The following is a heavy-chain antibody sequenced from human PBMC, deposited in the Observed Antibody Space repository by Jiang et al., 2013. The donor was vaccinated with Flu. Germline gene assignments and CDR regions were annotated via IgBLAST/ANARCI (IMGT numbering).Heavy chain of an antibody. D-gene: IGHD4-17*01. V-gene: IGHV1-69*01. Sequence: ISWVRQAPGQGLEWMGGIIPIFGIANYAQKFQGRVTITADESTSTAYMELSSLRSEDTAVYYCASSYGDSQFYDYWGQGTLVTVSS. CDR2: IIPIFGIA. CDR3: ASSYGDSQFYDY. J-gene: IGHJ4*02.